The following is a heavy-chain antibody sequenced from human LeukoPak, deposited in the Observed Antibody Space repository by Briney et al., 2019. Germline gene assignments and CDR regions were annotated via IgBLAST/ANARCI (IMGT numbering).Heavy chain of an antibody. CDR1: GFTFNNYA. Sequence: PGGSLRLSCAASGFTFNNYAMSWVRQAPGKGLEWVSTISDSGGTTYYADSVKGRFTISRDNSKNTLYLQMNSLRAEDTAVYYCAKDLGRPSSSWFSHYYYYGMDVWGQGTTVTVSS. CDR2: ISDSGGTT. CDR3: AKDLGRPSSSWFSHYYYYGMDV. V-gene: IGHV3-23*01. J-gene: IGHJ6*02. D-gene: IGHD6-13*01.